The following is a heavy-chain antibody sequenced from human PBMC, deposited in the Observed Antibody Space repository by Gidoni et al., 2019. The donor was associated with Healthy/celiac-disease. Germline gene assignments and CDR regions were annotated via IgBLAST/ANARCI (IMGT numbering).Heavy chain of an antibody. V-gene: IGHV3-11*05. Sequence: QVQLVETGGGLVKPGGSLRLSWAASGFNFSDDYMSWNRQAPGKGLEWVSYISSSSSYTNYADSVKGRFTISRDNAKNSLYLQMNSLRAEDTAVYYCARERGYAPGGLYYYYYYYMDVWGKGTTVTVSS. CDR1: GFNFSDDY. CDR2: ISSSSSYT. J-gene: IGHJ6*03. D-gene: IGHD5-12*01. CDR3: ARERGYAPGGLYYYYYYYMDV.